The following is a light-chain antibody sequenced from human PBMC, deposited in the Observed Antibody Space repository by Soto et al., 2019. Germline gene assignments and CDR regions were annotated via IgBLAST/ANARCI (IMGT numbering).Light chain of an antibody. CDR2: DAS. Sequence: EIMLTQSPGTLSLSPGERATLSCRAGQSVSSYLAWYQQKPGQAPRLLIYDASNRATGIPARFSGSGSGTDFTLTISSLEPEDFAVYYCQQRSNWRITFGQGTRLEI. J-gene: IGKJ5*01. CDR3: QQRSNWRIT. V-gene: IGKV3-11*01. CDR1: QSVSSY.